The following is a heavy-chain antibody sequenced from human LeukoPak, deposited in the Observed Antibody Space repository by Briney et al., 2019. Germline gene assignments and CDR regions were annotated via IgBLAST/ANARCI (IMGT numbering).Heavy chain of an antibody. CDR1: GGSISSGTYY. CDR3: ARGLYDRSGYRGPHWYFDL. CDR2: IYTSGST. V-gene: IGHV4-61*02. Sequence: SETLSLTCTVSGGSISSGTYYWSWLRQPAGKGLEWIGRIYTSGSTNYNPSLKSRVTISVDTSKNQFSLKLSTVTDADTAVYHCARGLYDRSGYRGPHWYFDLWGRGTLVTVSS. D-gene: IGHD3-22*01. J-gene: IGHJ2*01.